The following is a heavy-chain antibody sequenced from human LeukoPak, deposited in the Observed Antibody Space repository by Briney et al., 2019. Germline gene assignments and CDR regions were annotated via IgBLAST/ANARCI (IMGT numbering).Heavy chain of an antibody. Sequence: GGSLRPSCVASGFTFTGHSMHWVRQAPGKGLEWVAVVADDEKTIFYADSLKGRFTVSRDNSKNTVYLQMNSLRDEDTAVYYCARERQSGGTPFDYWGQGSLVTVSS. J-gene: IGHJ4*02. CDR1: GFTFTGHS. D-gene: IGHD1-26*01. V-gene: IGHV3-30*04. CDR2: VADDEKTI. CDR3: ARERQSGGTPFDY.